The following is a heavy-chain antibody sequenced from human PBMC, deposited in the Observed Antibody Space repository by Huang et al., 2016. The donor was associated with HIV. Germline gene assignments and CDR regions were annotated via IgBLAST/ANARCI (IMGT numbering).Heavy chain of an antibody. CDR2: VRSIAFGGAS. J-gene: IGHJ6*03. D-gene: IGHD4-17*01. Sequence: VESGGDAVQSGRSLRLSCRGSGFIFNDFAINWFRQSPRKGLEWIGVVRSIAFGGASKSAPSVKDRLSVSRDEAKNVAFLQMENLQVDDTAVYYCSPTGDDYFYYYMDVWGNGTTVSVS. CDR3: SPTGDDYFYYYMDV. V-gene: IGHV3-49*03. CDR1: GFIFNDFA.